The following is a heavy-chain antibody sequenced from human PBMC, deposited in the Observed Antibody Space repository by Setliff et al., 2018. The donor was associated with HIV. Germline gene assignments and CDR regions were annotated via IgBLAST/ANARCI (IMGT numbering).Heavy chain of an antibody. CDR3: ARGLGIAAAGSRRQDNWFDP. CDR2: IYHSGST. V-gene: IGHV4-38-2*01. Sequence: SETLSLTCAVSGYSISSGYFWAWIRQPPGKGLEWIGSIYHSGSTYYNPSLKSRVTKAVDTSKNQFSLRLSSVTAADTAMYYCARGLGIAAAGSRRQDNWFDPWGQGTLVTVSS. CDR1: GYSISSGYF. J-gene: IGHJ5*02. D-gene: IGHD6-13*01.